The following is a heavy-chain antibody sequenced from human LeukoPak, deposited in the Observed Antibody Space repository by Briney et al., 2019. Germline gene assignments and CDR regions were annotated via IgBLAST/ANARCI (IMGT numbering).Heavy chain of an antibody. CDR2: INHSGST. D-gene: IGHD6-19*01. V-gene: IGHV4-34*01. CDR1: GGSFSGYY. CDR3: ARPGSPRGSGWYFGYFCFDY. Sequence: SETLSLTCAVYGGSFSGYYWSWIRQPPGKGLEWIGEINHSGSTNYNPSLKSRVTISVDTSKNQFSLKLSSVTAADTAVYYCARPGSPRGSGWYFGYFCFDYWGQGTLVTVSS. J-gene: IGHJ4*02.